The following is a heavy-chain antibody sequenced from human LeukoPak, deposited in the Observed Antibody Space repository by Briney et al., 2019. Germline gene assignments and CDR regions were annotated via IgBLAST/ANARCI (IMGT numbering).Heavy chain of an antibody. Sequence: SETLSLTCTVSGGSISGYYWSWIRQPPGKGLEWIGYIYYSGSTNYNPSLKSRVTISVDTSKNQFSLKLSSVTAADTAVYYCARLHCGGDCYIGYWGQGTLVTVSS. D-gene: IGHD2-21*02. CDR1: GGSISGYY. V-gene: IGHV4-59*08. CDR2: IYYSGST. J-gene: IGHJ4*02. CDR3: ARLHCGGDCYIGY.